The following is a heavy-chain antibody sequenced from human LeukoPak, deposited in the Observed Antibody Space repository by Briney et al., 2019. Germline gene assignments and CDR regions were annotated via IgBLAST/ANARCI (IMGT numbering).Heavy chain of an antibody. CDR1: GFTFSSYA. CDR2: ISSSGGNT. J-gene: IGHJ4*02. Sequence: PGGSLRLSRAASGFTFSSYAMSWVRQAPGKGLEWVSAISSSGGNTYYADSVKGRFTLSRDNSKNTLSLQMSSLRGEDTAVYYCASDPRPQTGTPYFDYWGQGTLVTVSS. CDR3: ASDPRPQTGTPYFDY. D-gene: IGHD1-1*01. V-gene: IGHV3-23*01.